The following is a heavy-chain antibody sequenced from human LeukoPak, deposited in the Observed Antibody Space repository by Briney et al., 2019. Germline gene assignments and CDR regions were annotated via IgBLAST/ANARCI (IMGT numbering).Heavy chain of an antibody. D-gene: IGHD3-10*01. CDR1: GYRFTSDW. Sequence: GESLKISCKGSGYRFTSDWIGWVRQMPGKGLEWMGIIYPGDSDTRYSPSFQGQVTISAAKSISTAYLQWSSLKASDTAMYYCARKYGSGNQAFDIWGPGTMVTVSS. J-gene: IGHJ3*02. CDR3: ARKYGSGNQAFDI. CDR2: IYPGDSDT. V-gene: IGHV5-51*01.